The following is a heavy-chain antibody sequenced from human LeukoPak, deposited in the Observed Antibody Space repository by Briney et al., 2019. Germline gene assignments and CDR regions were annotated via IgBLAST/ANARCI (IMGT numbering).Heavy chain of an antibody. CDR2: IYHSGTT. CDR1: GYSLTSHYY. D-gene: IGHD3-22*01. CDR3: ARLDDSSGYFH. V-gene: IGHV4-38-2*02. J-gene: IGHJ4*02. Sequence: SETLSLTCTVSGYSLTSHYYWGWSRQPPGKGLEWIGSIYHSGTTYYNPSLKRRLTIFVDTSKNQFSLKLSSVTAADTAVYYCARLDDSSGYFHWGQGTLVTVSS.